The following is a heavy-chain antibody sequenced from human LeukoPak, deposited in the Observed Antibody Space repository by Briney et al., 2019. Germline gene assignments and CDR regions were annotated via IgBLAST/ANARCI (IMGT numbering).Heavy chain of an antibody. CDR2: ISWNSGSI. Sequence: GGSPRLSCAASGFTFDDYAMHWVRQAPGKGLEWVSGISWNSGSIGYADSVKGRFTISRDNAKNSLYLQMNSLRAEDTALYYCAKDSSSSWYGGGFAYWGQGTLATVSS. V-gene: IGHV3-9*01. J-gene: IGHJ4*02. CDR1: GFTFDDYA. D-gene: IGHD6-13*01. CDR3: AKDSSSSWYGGGFAY.